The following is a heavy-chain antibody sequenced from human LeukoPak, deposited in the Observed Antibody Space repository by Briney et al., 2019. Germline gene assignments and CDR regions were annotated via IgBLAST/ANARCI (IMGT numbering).Heavy chain of an antibody. CDR3: ALETAAEWGNWFDP. V-gene: IGHV1-69*13. CDR2: IIPIFGTA. CDR1: GGTFSSYA. Sequence: SVKVSCKASGGTFSSYAISWVRQAPGQGLEWMGGIIPIFGTANYAQKFQGRVTITADESTNTTYMELRSLRSDDTAVYYCALETAAEWGNWFDPWGQGTLVTVSS. J-gene: IGHJ5*02. D-gene: IGHD6-13*01.